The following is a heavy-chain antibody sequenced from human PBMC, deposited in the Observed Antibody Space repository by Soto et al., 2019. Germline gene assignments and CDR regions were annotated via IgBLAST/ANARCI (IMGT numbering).Heavy chain of an antibody. J-gene: IGHJ4*02. CDR2: ISWNSGSI. CDR1: GFTFDDYA. Sequence: PGGSLRLSCAASGFTFDDYAMHWVRQAPGKGLEWVSGISWNSGSIGYADSVKGRFTISRDNAKNSLYLQMNSLRAEDTALYYCARDMGFGLSDYWGQGTLLTVSS. CDR3: ARDMGFGLSDY. V-gene: IGHV3-9*01. D-gene: IGHD3-10*01.